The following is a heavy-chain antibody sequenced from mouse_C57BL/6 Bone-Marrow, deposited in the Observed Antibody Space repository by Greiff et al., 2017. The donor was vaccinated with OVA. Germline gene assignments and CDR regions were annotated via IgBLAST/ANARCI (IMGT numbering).Heavy chain of an antibody. V-gene: IGHV5-2*01. Sequence: EVKLVESGGGLVQPGESLKLSCESNEYEFPSHDMTWVRKTPEKRLELVAAINSDGGSTYYPDTMERRLIISRDNTKKTLYLQMRILRSEDTALYYCARHRLLPFAYWGQGTLVTVSA. CDR2: INSDGGST. CDR1: EYEFPSHD. CDR3: ARHRLLPFAY. J-gene: IGHJ3*01. D-gene: IGHD2-3*01.